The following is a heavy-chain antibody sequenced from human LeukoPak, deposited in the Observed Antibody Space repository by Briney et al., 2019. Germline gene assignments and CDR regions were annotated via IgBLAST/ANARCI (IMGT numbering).Heavy chain of an antibody. J-gene: IGHJ6*02. Sequence: KPSETLSLTCAVYGVPFSGYYWSWIRQPPGKGLEWIGEINHSGSTNYNPSLKSTVTTSVDTSKNQVSLKLSSVTAADTAVYYCARECDPSDTSSYYYYGMGVWGQGTTVTVSS. CDR2: INHSGST. V-gene: IGHV4-34*01. CDR1: GVPFSGYY. D-gene: IGHD2-2*02. CDR3: ARECDPSDTSSYYYYGMGV.